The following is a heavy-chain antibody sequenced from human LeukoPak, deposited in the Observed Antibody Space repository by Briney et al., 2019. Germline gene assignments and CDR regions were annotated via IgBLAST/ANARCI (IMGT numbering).Heavy chain of an antibody. CDR3: AREGSYYDILTGIPDYYYMDV. CDR1: GFTFSDYY. D-gene: IGHD3-9*01. V-gene: IGHV3-11*01. Sequence: GGSLRLSCAASGFTFSDYYMSWIRQAPGKGLEWVSYISSSGSTIYYADSVKGRFTISRDNAKNSLYLQMNSLRAEDTAVYYCAREGSYYDILTGIPDYYYMDVWGKGTTVTISS. J-gene: IGHJ6*03. CDR2: ISSSGSTI.